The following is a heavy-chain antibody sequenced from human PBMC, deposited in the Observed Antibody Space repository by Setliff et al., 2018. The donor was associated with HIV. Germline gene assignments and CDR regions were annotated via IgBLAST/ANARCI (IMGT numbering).Heavy chain of an antibody. D-gene: IGHD1-26*01. CDR1: GFSFGDYY. J-gene: IGHJ4*02. CDR3: AIYGGGIYY. Sequence: GGSLRLSCAASGFSFGDYYMSWVRQAPGKGLEWISYISSSSSTIYYADSVKGRFTISRDNAKNSLYLQMNSLRAEDTAFYYCAIYGGGIYYWGQGTLVTVSS. CDR2: ISSSSSTI. V-gene: IGHV3-11*01.